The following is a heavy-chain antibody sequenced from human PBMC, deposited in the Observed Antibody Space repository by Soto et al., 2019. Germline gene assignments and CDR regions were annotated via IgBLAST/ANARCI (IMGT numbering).Heavy chain of an antibody. Sequence: SETLSLTCGVSGGTIRSPDWWTWVRQPPGKGLEWIGEIFQSGSTNYTPSLESRVTISVDKSKNQFSLTLTSVTAADTAVYFCARGRGRYSSGWSWFDPWDQGISVTVSS. CDR2: IFQSGST. CDR1: GGTIRSPDW. D-gene: IGHD6-19*01. CDR3: ARGRGRYSSGWSWFDP. V-gene: IGHV4-4*02. J-gene: IGHJ5*02.